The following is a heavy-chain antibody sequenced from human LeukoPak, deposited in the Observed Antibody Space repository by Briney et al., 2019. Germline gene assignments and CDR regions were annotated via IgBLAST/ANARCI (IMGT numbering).Heavy chain of an antibody. CDR3: ARGETSSYDY. V-gene: IGHV3-53*01. D-gene: IGHD2-2*01. CDR1: GFTVSINC. Sequence: PGGSLRLSRAASGFTVSINCMSWVRQAPGKGLEWVSVIYSGGNTYYADSVKGRFTISRDNSKNTVYLQMNSLRAEDTAVYYCARGETSSYDYWGQGTLVTVSS. J-gene: IGHJ4*02. CDR2: IYSGGNT.